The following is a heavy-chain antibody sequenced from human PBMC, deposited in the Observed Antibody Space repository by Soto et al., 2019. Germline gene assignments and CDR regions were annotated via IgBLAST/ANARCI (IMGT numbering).Heavy chain of an antibody. Sequence: QITLKESGPTLVKPTQTLTLTCTFSGFSLSTSGVGVGWIRQPPGKALEWLALIYWDDDKRYSPSLTSRLTSTNDNSKNQLVLTMTTRDPVDTATYCCALLFVVVANYGMDVWGPGTTGTFAS. J-gene: IGHJ6*02. CDR2: IYWDDDK. CDR3: ALLFVVVANYGMDV. V-gene: IGHV2-5*02. D-gene: IGHD2-15*01. CDR1: GFSLSTSGVG.